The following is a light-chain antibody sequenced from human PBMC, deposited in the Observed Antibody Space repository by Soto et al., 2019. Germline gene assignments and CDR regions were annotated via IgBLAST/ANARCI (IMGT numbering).Light chain of an antibody. CDR3: QQRSSWPLLT. V-gene: IGKV3-11*01. J-gene: IGKJ4*01. Sequence: EIVLTQSPATLSLSPGERASLSCRASQSVSNYLAWFQQKPGQAPRLLIYDASNRATGIPARFSGSGSGTDFTLTISSLEPEDFAVYYCQQRSSWPLLTFGGGTKVEI. CDR2: DAS. CDR1: QSVSNY.